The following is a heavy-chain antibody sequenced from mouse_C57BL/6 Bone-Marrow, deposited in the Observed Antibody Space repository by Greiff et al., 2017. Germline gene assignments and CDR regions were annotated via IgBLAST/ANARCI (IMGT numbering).Heavy chain of an antibody. J-gene: IGHJ4*01. Sequence: EVQVVESGGGLVQPGGSLSLSCAASGFTFTDYYMSWVRQPPGKALEWLGFIRNKANGYTTEYSASVKGRFTISRDNSQSILYLQMNAVRAENSATYYCARDTAVVAPYAIDYWGQGTSVTVSA. CDR3: ARDTAVVAPYAIDY. CDR2: IRNKANGYTT. D-gene: IGHD1-1*01. V-gene: IGHV7-3*01. CDR1: GFTFTDYY.